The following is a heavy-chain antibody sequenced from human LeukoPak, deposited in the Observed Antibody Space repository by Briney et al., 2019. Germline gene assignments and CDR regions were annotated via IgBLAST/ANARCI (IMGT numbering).Heavy chain of an antibody. CDR3: VSQGGRAQYYFDY. CDR1: VGSISKYNYY. Sequence: SDTLSLPCTLSVGSISKYNYYCGWSRQPPGKGLEWIGSIFYSGNTYYNPSLKGRVTISGDTSKNEFSLKLSCVTTTDTAVYFCVSQGGRAQYYFDYWGQGTLVTVSS. CDR2: IFYSGNT. D-gene: IGHD3-16*01. V-gene: IGHV4-39*01. J-gene: IGHJ4*02.